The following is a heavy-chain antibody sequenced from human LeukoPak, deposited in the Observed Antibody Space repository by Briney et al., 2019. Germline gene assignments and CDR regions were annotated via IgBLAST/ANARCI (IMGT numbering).Heavy chain of an antibody. Sequence: ASVKVSCKASGYTFTNYGINWVRQAPGQGPEWMGWISTYNGNTNYAQKLQGRVTMTTDTSTSTAYMELRSLRSDDTAVYYCARDRWSSSSSEGALDIWGQGTMVTVSS. J-gene: IGHJ3*02. CDR1: GYTFTNYG. V-gene: IGHV1-18*01. CDR2: ISTYNGNT. D-gene: IGHD6-6*01. CDR3: ARDRWSSSSSEGALDI.